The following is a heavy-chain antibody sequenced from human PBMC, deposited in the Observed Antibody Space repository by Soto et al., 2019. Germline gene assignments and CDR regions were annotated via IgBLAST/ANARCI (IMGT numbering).Heavy chain of an antibody. Sequence: SETLSLTCAVYGGSFSGYYWSWIRQPPGKGLEWIGEINHSGSTNYNPSLKSRVTISVDRSKNQFSLKLSSVTAADTAVYYCAWGDGYNYYDGMDVWGQGTTVTVSS. J-gene: IGHJ6*02. CDR1: GGSFSGYY. CDR2: INHSGST. V-gene: IGHV4-34*01. CDR3: AWGDGYNYYDGMDV. D-gene: IGHD5-12*01.